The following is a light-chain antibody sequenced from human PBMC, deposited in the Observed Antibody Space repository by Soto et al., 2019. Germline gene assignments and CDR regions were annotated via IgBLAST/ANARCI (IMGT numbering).Light chain of an antibody. V-gene: IGKV1-6*01. Sequence: AIQMTQSPSSLSVSVGDRVTITCRASQGIGSDVGWYQQKPGKAPKLLIYAASSLQSGVPSRFSGSRSGTDFTLTISSLQPEDFATYYCLQDHNYPLTFGGGTKVEIK. CDR3: LQDHNYPLT. CDR2: AAS. J-gene: IGKJ4*01. CDR1: QGIGSD.